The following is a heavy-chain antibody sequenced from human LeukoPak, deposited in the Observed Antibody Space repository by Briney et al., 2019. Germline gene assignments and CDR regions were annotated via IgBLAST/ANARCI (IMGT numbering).Heavy chain of an antibody. V-gene: IGHV3-53*01. D-gene: IGHD3-22*01. CDR2: IYSDNT. CDR3: AKIGTMIVASDY. J-gene: IGHJ4*02. CDR1: GFTVSSNS. Sequence: GGSLRLSCTVSGFTVSSNSMSWVRQAPGKGLEWVSFIYSDNTHYSDSVKGRFTISRDNSKNTLYLQMNSLRAEDTAVYYCAKIGTMIVASDYWGQGTLVTVSS.